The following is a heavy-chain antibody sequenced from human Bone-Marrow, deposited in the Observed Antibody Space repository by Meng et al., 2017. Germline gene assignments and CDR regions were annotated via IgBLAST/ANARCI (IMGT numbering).Heavy chain of an antibody. D-gene: IGHD1-26*01. V-gene: IGHV1-69*06. CDR1: GYTFTGYY. J-gene: IGHJ4*02. CDR3: ATSRGIVGATRDH. Sequence: SVKVSCKASGYTFTGYYMHWVRQAPGQGLEWMGGIIPIFGTANYAQKFQGRVTITADKSTSTAYMELSSLRSEDTAVYYCATSRGIVGATRDHWGQGTLVTVSS. CDR2: IIPIFGTA.